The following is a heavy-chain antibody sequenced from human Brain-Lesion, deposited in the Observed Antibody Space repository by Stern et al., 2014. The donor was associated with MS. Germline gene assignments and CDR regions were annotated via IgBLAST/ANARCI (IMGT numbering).Heavy chain of an antibody. CDR3: ATGDFRQQLVPGPYYFYGMDV. D-gene: IGHD6-13*01. CDR1: GYTLTELS. J-gene: IGHJ6*02. V-gene: IGHV1-24*01. CDR2: FDPEDGET. Sequence: DQLVESGAEVKKPGASVKVSCKVSGYTLTELSMHCVRQAPGKGLEWMGSFDPEDGETIYAQKFQGRVTMTEDTSTDTAYMELSSLRSEDTAVYYCATGDFRQQLVPGPYYFYGMDVWGQGTTVTVSS.